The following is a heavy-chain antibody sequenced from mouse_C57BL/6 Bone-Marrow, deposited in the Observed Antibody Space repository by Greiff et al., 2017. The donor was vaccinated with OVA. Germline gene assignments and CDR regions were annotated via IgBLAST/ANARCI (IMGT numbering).Heavy chain of an antibody. CDR1: GYAFSSSW. V-gene: IGHV1-82*01. Sequence: QVQLQQSGPELVKPGASVKISCKASGYAFSSSWMNWVKQRPGKGLEWIGRIYPGDGDTNYNGKFKGKATLTADKSSSTAYMELRSLTSEDSAVYFCARNGNYLPWAMDYWGQGTSVTVSS. D-gene: IGHD2-1*01. J-gene: IGHJ4*01. CDR3: ARNGNYLPWAMDY. CDR2: IYPGDGDT.